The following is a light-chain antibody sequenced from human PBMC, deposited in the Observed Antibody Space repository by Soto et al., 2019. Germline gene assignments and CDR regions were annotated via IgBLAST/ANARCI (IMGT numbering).Light chain of an antibody. CDR3: CSYAGSSSSI. Sequence: QSALTQPASVSGSPGQSITISCSGTSGDVGTYNLVSWYQQYPGKAPRLMIYEVTKRPSGVSNRFSGSKSGNTASLTISGLQPEDEADYYCCSYAGSSSSIFGTGTKVTLL. J-gene: IGLJ1*01. V-gene: IGLV2-23*02. CDR1: SGDVGTYNL. CDR2: EVT.